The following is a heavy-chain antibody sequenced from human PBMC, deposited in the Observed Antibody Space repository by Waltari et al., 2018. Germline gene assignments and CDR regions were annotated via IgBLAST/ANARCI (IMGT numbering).Heavy chain of an antibody. D-gene: IGHD2-15*01. Sequence: EVQLVESGGGLVQPGGSLRLSRAASGFTLSHYWMGGVRQAPGKGLEWVAGIKDDGGRKDYVDSVKGRFTISRDNAKSTLYLQMNSLRAEDTAVFYCVRNRGWQQFDFWGQGTLVTVSS. CDR1: GFTLSHYW. J-gene: IGHJ4*02. CDR2: IKDDGGRK. V-gene: IGHV3-7*01. CDR3: VRNRGWQQFDF.